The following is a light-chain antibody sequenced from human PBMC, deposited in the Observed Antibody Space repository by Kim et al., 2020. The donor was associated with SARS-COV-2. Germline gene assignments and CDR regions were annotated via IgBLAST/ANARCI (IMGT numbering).Light chain of an antibody. CDR1: SSDVGAYNY. J-gene: IGLJ3*02. Sequence: QSALTQPASVSGSPGQSITISCTGTSSDVGAYNYVSWYQHHPGKAPKLMIYEVNNRPSGVSNRFSGSKSGNTASLTTSGLQAEDEADYYCNSYTKSATLVFGGGTKVTVL. CDR2: EVN. CDR3: NSYTKSATLV. V-gene: IGLV2-14*01.